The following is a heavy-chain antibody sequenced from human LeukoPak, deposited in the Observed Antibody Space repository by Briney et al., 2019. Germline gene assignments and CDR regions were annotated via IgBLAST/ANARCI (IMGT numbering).Heavy chain of an antibody. CDR3: LILGRSGDY. D-gene: IGHD7-27*01. CDR2: ISYDGSNK. CDR1: GFTFSSYA. V-gene: IGHV3-30-3*01. J-gene: IGHJ4*02. Sequence: PGGSLRLSCAASGFTFSSYAMHWVRQAPGKGLEWVAVISYDGSNKYYADSVKGRFTISRDNSKNTLYLQMNSLRAEDTAVYYCLILGRSGDYWGQGTLVTVSS.